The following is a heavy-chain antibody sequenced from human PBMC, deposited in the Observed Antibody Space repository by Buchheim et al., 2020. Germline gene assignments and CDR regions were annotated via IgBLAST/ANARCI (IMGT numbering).Heavy chain of an antibody. J-gene: IGHJ4*02. Sequence: QVQLVQSGAEVKKPGASVKVSCKASGYTFTSYYMHWVRQAPGQGLEWMGIINPSGGSTSYAQKFQGRVTMTRDTSTSTAYMELRSLRSEDTAVYYCARDSLPGPDCGGDCSRDYWGQGTL. D-gene: IGHD2-21*01. CDR2: INPSGGST. CDR1: GYTFTSYY. V-gene: IGHV1-46*01. CDR3: ARDSLPGPDCGGDCSRDY.